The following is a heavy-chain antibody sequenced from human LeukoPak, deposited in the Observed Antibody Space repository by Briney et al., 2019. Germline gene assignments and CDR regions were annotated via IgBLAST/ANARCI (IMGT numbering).Heavy chain of an antibody. J-gene: IGHJ4*02. D-gene: IGHD6-19*01. CDR1: GFNFNIYE. CDR3: ARSWLAVAGPEY. Sequence: GGSLRLSCAASGFNFNIYEMNWVRQAPGKGLEWVSYISTSGSTIYYADSVKGRFSISRDNAKNSLYLQMNSLRAEDTAVYYCARSWLAVAGPEYWGQGTLVTVSS. CDR2: ISTSGSTI. V-gene: IGHV3-48*03.